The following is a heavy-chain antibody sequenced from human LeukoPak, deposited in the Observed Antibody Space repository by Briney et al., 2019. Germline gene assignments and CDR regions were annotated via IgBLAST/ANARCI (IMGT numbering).Heavy chain of an antibody. D-gene: IGHD3-16*02. CDR1: GFTFSTYA. V-gene: IGHV3-23*01. J-gene: IGHJ4*02. CDR2: ITNGGIIT. CDR3: AKATSVYDYVWGNYRYYFDS. Sequence: GGSLRLSCAASGFTFSTYAMTWVRQAPGKGLEWVSIITNGGIITSYADSVKGRFTISRDNSRNTLFLQMNSLRAEDTAVYFCAKATSVYDYVWGNYRYYFDSWGQGTLVTVSS.